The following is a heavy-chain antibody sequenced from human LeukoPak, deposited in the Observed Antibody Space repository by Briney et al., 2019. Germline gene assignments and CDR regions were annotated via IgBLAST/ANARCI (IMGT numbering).Heavy chain of an antibody. CDR3: ARGVHGGHYYYYGMDV. V-gene: IGHV1-3*01. CDR2: INAGKGNT. D-gene: IGHD4-23*01. J-gene: IGHJ6*02. CDR1: GYIFSDHA. Sequence: ASVKVSCKASGYIFSDHAMHWVRQAPGQRLEWMGWINAGKGNTKYSQKFQGRVTITRDTSASTAYMELSSLTSEDTAVYYCARGVHGGHYYYYGMDVWGQGTTVTVSS.